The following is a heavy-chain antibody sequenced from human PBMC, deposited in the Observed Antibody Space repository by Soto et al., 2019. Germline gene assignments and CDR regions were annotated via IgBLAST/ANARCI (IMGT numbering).Heavy chain of an antibody. CDR2: ISYDGSNK. J-gene: IGHJ6*02. CDR3: AKTLSGYSYDPSGNYHYGMDV. D-gene: IGHD5-18*01. Sequence: QVQLVESGGGVVQPGRSLRLSCAASGFTFSSYGMHWVRQAPGKGLEWVAVISYDGSNKYYEDSVKGRFTISRDNSKNALYLQMNSLRAEDTAVYYWAKTLSGYSYDPSGNYHYGMDVWGQGTTVTVSS. V-gene: IGHV3-30*18. CDR1: GFTFSSYG.